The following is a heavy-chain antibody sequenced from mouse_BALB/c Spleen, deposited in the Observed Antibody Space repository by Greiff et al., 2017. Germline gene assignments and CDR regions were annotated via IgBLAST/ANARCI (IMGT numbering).Heavy chain of an antibody. V-gene: IGHV3-6*02. CDR3: AREDTTVVASYYYAMDY. CDR2: ISYDGSN. J-gene: IGHJ4*01. Sequence: EVQLMESGPGLVKPSQSLSLTCSVTGYSITSGYYWNWIRQFPGNKLEWMGYISYDGSNNYNPSLKNRISITRDTSKNQFFLKLNSVTTEDTATYYCAREDTTVVASYYYAMDYWGQGTSVTVSS. D-gene: IGHD1-1*01. CDR1: GYSITSGYY.